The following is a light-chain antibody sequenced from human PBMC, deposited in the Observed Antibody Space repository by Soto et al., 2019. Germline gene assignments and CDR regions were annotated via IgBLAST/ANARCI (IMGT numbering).Light chain of an antibody. CDR3: QQYGSSGT. Sequence: EIVLTQSPGPLSLSPGERATLSCRASQSVGSDLAWYQQKPGQAPRLLIYGASNRATGIPDRFSGSGSGTDFTLTISRLEPEDFAVYYCQQYGSSGTFGQGTKVDNK. J-gene: IGKJ1*01. V-gene: IGKV3-20*01. CDR1: QSVGSD. CDR2: GAS.